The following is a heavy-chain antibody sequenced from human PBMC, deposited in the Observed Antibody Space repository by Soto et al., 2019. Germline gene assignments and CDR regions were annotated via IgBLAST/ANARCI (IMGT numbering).Heavy chain of an antibody. CDR2: IFSNDEK. CDR1: GFSLSNARMG. V-gene: IGHV2-26*01. CDR3: ARKLKKTTVPTNYYYYHYGMDF. J-gene: IGHJ6*02. D-gene: IGHD4-4*01. Sequence: SGPTLVNPTETLTLTCTVSGFSLSNARMGVSWIRQPPGKALEWLAHIFSNDEKSYSTSLKSRLTISKDTSKSQVVLTLTNMYPLDTATYYSARKLKKTTVPTNYYYYHYGMDFWGQVTTVTVSS.